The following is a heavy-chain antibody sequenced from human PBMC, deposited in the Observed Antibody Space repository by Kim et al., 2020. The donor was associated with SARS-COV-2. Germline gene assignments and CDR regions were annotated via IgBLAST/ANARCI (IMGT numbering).Heavy chain of an antibody. Sequence: GGSLRLSCVASGFTFGSYWMHWVRQGPGQGLVWVSRINSDGSNTTYAGSVKGRFTISRDNAKNTLYLQMNSLRAEDTAVYYCVRGEGYCSGGSCYSRTLSWGQGTLVTVSS. D-gene: IGHD2-15*01. CDR2: INSDGSNT. J-gene: IGHJ5*02. V-gene: IGHV3-74*01. CDR1: GFTFGSYW. CDR3: VRGEGYCSGGSCYSRTLS.